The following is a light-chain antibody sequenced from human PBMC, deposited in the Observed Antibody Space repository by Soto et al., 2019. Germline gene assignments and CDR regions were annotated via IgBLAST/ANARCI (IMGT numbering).Light chain of an antibody. CDR1: SSDVGGYNY. CDR3: SSYTRSSTRV. J-gene: IGLJ2*01. V-gene: IGLV2-14*01. Sequence: QSALTQPASVSGSPGQSITISCTGTSSDVGGYNYVTWYQQHPGKAPKLMIYDVSNRPSGVSNRFSGSKSGNTASLTISGLQAEDEADYYCSSYTRSSTRVFGGGTKL. CDR2: DVS.